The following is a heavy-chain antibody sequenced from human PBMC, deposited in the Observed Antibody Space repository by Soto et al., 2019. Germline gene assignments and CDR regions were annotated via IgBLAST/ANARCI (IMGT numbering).Heavy chain of an antibody. CDR2: INPMLGVA. CDR3: ARGPAQFDP. Sequence: VASVKVSCKASGGSFSSLVISWLRQAPGQGPEWMGGINPMLGVANVAQKFQVRVTITVDETTTTAYMELSSLRSEDTDVYYCARGPAQFDPWGQGTLVTVSS. CDR1: GGSFSSLV. J-gene: IGHJ5*02. V-gene: IGHV1-69*10. D-gene: IGHD2-2*01.